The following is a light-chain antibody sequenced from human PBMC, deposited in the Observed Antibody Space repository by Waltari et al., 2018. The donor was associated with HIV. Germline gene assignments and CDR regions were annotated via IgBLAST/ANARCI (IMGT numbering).Light chain of an antibody. V-gene: IGKV4-1*01. CDR3: QQYFSPPYT. Sequence: VITQSPDSLAVSLGGRAYRNYQSHQSLLQSSNNKKYLSWYQQKPGQVPKFLIYCESTRESGVPERFSGSGSGTDFTLTISNLQAEDVAVYFCQQYFSPPYTFGQGTKLEIK. CDR1: QSLLQSSNNKKY. CDR2: CES. J-gene: IGKJ2*01.